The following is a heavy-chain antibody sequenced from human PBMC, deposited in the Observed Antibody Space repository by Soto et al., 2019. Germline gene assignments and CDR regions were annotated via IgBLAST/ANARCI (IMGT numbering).Heavy chain of an antibody. CDR2: ISATGTT. CDR3: ARDQSGPADF. J-gene: IGHJ3*01. CDR1: GDSMSTFY. Sequence: SETLSLTCTVSGDSMSTFYWNWIRQSAEKGLEWIRRISATGTTTYIPSLKSRITLSVDTSKNEFSLNLKFVTAADTAVYFCARDQSGPADFRGPGTMVTVSS. V-gene: IGHV4-4*07. D-gene: IGHD2-21*02.